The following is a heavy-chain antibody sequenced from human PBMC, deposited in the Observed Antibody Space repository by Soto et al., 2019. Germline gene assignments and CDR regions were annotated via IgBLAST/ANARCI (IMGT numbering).Heavy chain of an antibody. CDR2: SYSDGST. CDR1: RFSVSSSY. V-gene: IGHV3-66*01. CDR3: AKDRALFLPGITGTTGGFYYYGMGV. Sequence: PGGSLGLSCAASRFSVSSSYMSWVRQDTAKGPECISLSYSDGSTYYADSVKGRFIISRDNSNNTLYFQMNSLRAEDTAVYYCAKDRALFLPGITGTTGGFYYYGMGVWGQGTTVTVSS. J-gene: IGHJ6*02. D-gene: IGHD1-20*01.